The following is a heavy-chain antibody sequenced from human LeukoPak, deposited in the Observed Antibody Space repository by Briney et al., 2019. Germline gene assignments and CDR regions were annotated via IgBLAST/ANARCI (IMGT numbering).Heavy chain of an antibody. V-gene: IGHV3-53*01. CDR3: ARSTSIYHDAFDI. CDR1: GFTVSSNY. J-gene: IGHJ3*02. CDR2: IYSGGST. Sequence: GGSLRLSCAASGFTVSSNYMSWVRQAPGRGLEWVSVIYSGGSTYYADSVKGRFTISRDNSKNTLYLQMNSLRAEDTAVYYCARSTSIYHDAFDIWGQGTMVTVSS. D-gene: IGHD2-2*01.